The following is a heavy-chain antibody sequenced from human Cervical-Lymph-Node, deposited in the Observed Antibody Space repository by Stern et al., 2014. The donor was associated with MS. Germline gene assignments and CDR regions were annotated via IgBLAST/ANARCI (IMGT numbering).Heavy chain of an antibody. J-gene: IGHJ4*02. CDR1: GGTFSSYA. V-gene: IGHV1-69*01. Sequence: VQLVQSGAEVKKPGSSVKVSCKASGGTFSSYAIRWVRQAPGHGLEWMGGIIPIFGTANYAQKFQGRVTITADESTSTAYMELSSLRSEDTAVYYCARDRWDGGNLFDYWGQGTLVTVSS. CDR2: IIPIFGTA. D-gene: IGHD4-23*01. CDR3: ARDRWDGGNLFDY.